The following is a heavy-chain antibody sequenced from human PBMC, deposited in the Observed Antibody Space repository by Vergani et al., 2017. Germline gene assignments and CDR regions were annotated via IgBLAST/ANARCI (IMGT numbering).Heavy chain of an antibody. CDR2: IHHSGST. Sequence: QVQLQESGPGLVKPSETLSLTCTVSGGSISSYYWNWIRQPPGKGLEWIGYIHHSGSTHYNPSLKTRVTILVDTSKNQFSLKLSSVAAADTAVYYCAREAYGMDVWGQGTTVTVSS. V-gene: IGHV4-59*01. CDR3: AREAYGMDV. CDR1: GGSISSYY. J-gene: IGHJ6*02.